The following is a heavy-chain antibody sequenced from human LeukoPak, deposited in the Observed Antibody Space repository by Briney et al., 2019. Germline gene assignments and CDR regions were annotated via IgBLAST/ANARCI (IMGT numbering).Heavy chain of an antibody. CDR2: ISYDGSNK. J-gene: IGHJ4*02. CDR1: GFTFSSYA. CDR3: ARVIVFGGVILSDY. V-gene: IGHV3-30-3*01. Sequence: GGSLRLSCAASGFTFSSYAMHWVRQAPGKGLEWVAVISYDGSNKYYADSVKGRFTISRDNSKNTLYLQMNSLRAEDTAVYYCARVIVFGGVILSDYWGQGTLVTVPS. D-gene: IGHD3-16*02.